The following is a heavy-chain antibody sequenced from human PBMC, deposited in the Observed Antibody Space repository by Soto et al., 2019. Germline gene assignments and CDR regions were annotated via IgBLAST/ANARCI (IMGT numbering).Heavy chain of an antibody. D-gene: IGHD3-22*01. CDR3: AKGAYEFDY. CDR2: INSDGGGT. J-gene: IGHJ4*02. V-gene: IGHV3-74*01. CDR1: GFTFSSYW. Sequence: GGSLRLSCAASGFTFSSYWMHWVRQVPGKGLVWVSRINSDGGGTNYADSVKGRFTISRDNAKNTLYLQMDSLRAEDTAVYYCAKGAYEFDYWGQGTLVTVSS.